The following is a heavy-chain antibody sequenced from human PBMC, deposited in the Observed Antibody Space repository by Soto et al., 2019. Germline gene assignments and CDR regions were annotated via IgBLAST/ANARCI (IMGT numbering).Heavy chain of an antibody. D-gene: IGHD3-9*01. CDR2: LYSDGFT. CDR1: GFTVSSNY. V-gene: IGHV3-53*01. Sequence: GGSLRLSCAASGFTVSSNYMSWVRQAPGKGLECVSVLYSDGFTFYHGSVKGRFTISRDNSKNTLDLQMNSLRAEDTAVYYCARLNYNILTGYYHFDFWGLGTLVTVSS. CDR3: ARLNYNILTGYYHFDF. J-gene: IGHJ4*02.